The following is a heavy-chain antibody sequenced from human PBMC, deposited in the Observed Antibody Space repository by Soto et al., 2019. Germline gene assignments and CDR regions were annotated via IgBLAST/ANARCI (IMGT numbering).Heavy chain of an antibody. CDR3: AADTPDDSSGYYSGYFDY. Sequence: GASVKVSCKASGFTFTSSAVQWVRQARGQRLEWIGWIVVGSGNTNYAQKFQERVTITRDMSTSTAYMELSSLRSEDTAVYYCAADTPDDSSGYYSGYFDYWGQGTLVTVSS. CDR1: GFTFTSSA. V-gene: IGHV1-58*01. D-gene: IGHD3-22*01. J-gene: IGHJ4*02. CDR2: IVVGSGNT.